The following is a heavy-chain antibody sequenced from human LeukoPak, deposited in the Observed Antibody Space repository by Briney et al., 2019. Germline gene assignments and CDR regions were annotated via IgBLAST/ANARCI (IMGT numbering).Heavy chain of an antibody. CDR3: SGIVVVPAAPLYYYYGMDV. Sequence: SQTLSLTCTVSGGSISSGGYYWSWIRQHPGKGLEWIGYIYYSGSTYYNPSLKSRVTISVDTSKNQFSLKLSSVTAADTAVYYCSGIVVVPAAPLYYYYGMDVWGQGTTVTVSS. J-gene: IGHJ6*02. V-gene: IGHV4-31*03. CDR2: IYYSGST. CDR1: GGSISSGGYY. D-gene: IGHD2-2*01.